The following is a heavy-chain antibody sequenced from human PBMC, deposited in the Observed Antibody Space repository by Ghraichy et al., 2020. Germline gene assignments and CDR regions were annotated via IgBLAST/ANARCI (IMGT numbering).Heavy chain of an antibody. CDR1: GFTFDDYT. V-gene: IGHV3-43*01. J-gene: IGHJ4*02. D-gene: IGHD3-9*01. CDR3: ARDETGSLTFDY. Sequence: ESLNISCAASGFTFDDYTIHWVRQAPGKGLEWVSLISWDGGGTYYADSVKGRFTISRDNSKNSLYLQMNSLRTEDTALYYCARDETGSLTFDYWGQGTLVTVSS. CDR2: ISWDGGGT.